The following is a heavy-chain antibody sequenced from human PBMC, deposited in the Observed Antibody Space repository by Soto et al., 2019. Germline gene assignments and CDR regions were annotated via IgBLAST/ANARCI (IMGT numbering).Heavy chain of an antibody. V-gene: IGHV4-30-4*08. Sequence: LQTLSLPNTVSGGSISNGGYHWSRNRQPPGKGLERIGYIYYSGSTYYNPSLKSRVTISVDTSKNQFSLKLSSVTAADTAVYYCASLRAAAFDIWGQGTMVTVS. CDR3: ASLRAAAFDI. CDR1: GGSISNGGYH. J-gene: IGHJ3*02. CDR2: IYYSGST.